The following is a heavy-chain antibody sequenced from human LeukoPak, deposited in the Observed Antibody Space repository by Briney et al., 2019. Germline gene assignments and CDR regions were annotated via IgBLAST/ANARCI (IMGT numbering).Heavy chain of an antibody. CDR2: VSGSGGST. CDR1: GFTFSSYA. Sequence: GGSLRLSCAASGFTFSSYAISWVRQAPRQGLEWVSAVSGSGGSTYYAASVKGRFTISRDNSKNTLYLQMNSLRAEDTAVYYCAKDRGGIVDTAMVIPYWGQGTLVTVSS. D-gene: IGHD5-18*01. V-gene: IGHV3-23*01. J-gene: IGHJ4*02. CDR3: AKDRGGIVDTAMVIPY.